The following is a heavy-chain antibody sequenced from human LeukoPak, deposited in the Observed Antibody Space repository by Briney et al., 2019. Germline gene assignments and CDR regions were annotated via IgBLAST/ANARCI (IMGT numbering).Heavy chain of an antibody. D-gene: IGHD4-11*01. CDR1: GFSFSSYW. V-gene: IGHV3-7*01. J-gene: IGHJ4*02. CDR3: AREDHSNYNY. CDR2: IKQDGGEK. Sequence: PGGSLRLSCAASGFSFSSYWMSWVRQAPGKGPEWVANIKQDGGEKYRVDSVKGRFTISRDNAKNSLYLQMNSLGVEDTAVYYCAREDHSNYNYWGQGTLVTVSS.